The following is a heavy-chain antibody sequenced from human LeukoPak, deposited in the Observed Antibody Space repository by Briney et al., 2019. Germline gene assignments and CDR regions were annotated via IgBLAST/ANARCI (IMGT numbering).Heavy chain of an antibody. J-gene: IGHJ5*02. CDR2: ISGSGGGT. CDR1: GFTFSSYA. D-gene: IGHD6-19*01. CDR3: AKALRSSGWYPFDP. V-gene: IGHV3-23*01. Sequence: PGGSLRLSCAASGFTFSSYAMSWVRQAPGKGLEWVSTISGSGGGTYYADSVKGRFTISRDNSKNTLYLQMNSLRAEDTAVYYCAKALRSSGWYPFDPWGQGTLVTVSS.